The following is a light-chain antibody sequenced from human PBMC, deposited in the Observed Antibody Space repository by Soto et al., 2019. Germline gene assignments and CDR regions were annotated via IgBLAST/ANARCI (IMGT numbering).Light chain of an antibody. CDR3: QQYNNWPPWT. Sequence: MTQSPSSLSASAGDRATLSCRASQSVSSNLAWYQQKPGQAPRLLIYGASTRATGIPARFSGSGSGTEFTLTISSLQSEDFAVYYCQQYNNWPPWTFGQGTKVEIK. J-gene: IGKJ1*01. CDR1: QSVSSN. CDR2: GAS. V-gene: IGKV3-15*01.